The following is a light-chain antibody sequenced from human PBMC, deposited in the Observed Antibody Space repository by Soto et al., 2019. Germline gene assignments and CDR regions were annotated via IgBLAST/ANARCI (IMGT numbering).Light chain of an antibody. CDR1: QSISTS. CDR2: KAS. CDR3: QQYNSYSPLT. J-gene: IGKJ4*01. Sequence: DIQMTQSPSTLSASVGDRVTITCQAGQSISTSLAWYQQKPGKAPKLLIYKASSLESGVPSRFSGSGSGTEFALTISSLQPDDFASYYCQQYNSYSPLTFGGGTKVDIK. V-gene: IGKV1-5*03.